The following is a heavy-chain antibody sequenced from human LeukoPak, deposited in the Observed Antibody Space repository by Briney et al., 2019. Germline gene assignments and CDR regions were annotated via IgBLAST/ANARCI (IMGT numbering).Heavy chain of an antibody. CDR1: GFTVSSNY. D-gene: IGHD3-3*01. V-gene: IGHV3-53*01. CDR2: IYSGGST. Sequence: GGSLRLSCAASGFTVSSNYMSWVRQAPGKGLEWVSVIYSGGSTYYADSVKGRFTISRDNSKNTLYLQMNSLRAEDTAVYYCARTHFGVVIRYFDYWGQGTLVTVSS. CDR3: ARTHFGVVIRYFDY. J-gene: IGHJ4*02.